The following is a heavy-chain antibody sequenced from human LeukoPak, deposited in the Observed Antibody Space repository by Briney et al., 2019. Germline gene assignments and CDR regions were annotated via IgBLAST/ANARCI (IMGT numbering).Heavy chain of an antibody. Sequence: SETLSLTCAVYGGSFSGYYWSWIRQPPGKGLEWIGEINHSGSTNYNPSLKSRVTISVDTSKNQFSLKLSSVTAADTAVYYCARGKEDIVVVVAATRTTREFDPWGRGTLVTVSS. CDR1: GGSFSGYY. CDR2: INHSGST. J-gene: IGHJ5*02. CDR3: ARGKEDIVVVVAATRTTREFDP. V-gene: IGHV4-34*01. D-gene: IGHD2-15*01.